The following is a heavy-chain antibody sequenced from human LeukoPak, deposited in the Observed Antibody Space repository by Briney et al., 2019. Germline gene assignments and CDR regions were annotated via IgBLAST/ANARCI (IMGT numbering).Heavy chain of an antibody. V-gene: IGHV3-23*01. CDR1: GFTFSSYA. Sequence: PGGSLRFSCAASGFTFSSYAMSWVRQAPGKGLEWVSAISGSGGSTYYADSVKGRFTISRDNSKNTLYLQMNSLRAEDTAVYYCAKGIAARPRYYYYYMDVWGKGTTVTVSS. D-gene: IGHD6-6*01. CDR3: AKGIAARPRYYYYYMDV. J-gene: IGHJ6*03. CDR2: ISGSGGST.